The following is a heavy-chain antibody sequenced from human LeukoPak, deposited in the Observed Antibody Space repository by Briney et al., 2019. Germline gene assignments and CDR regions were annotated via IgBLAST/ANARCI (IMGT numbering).Heavy chain of an antibody. V-gene: IGHV3-30-3*01. D-gene: IGHD2-15*01. CDR3: ARGITTYGSCYDY. CDR1: GFTFSSYA. J-gene: IGHJ4*02. Sequence: GSLRLSCAASGFTFSSYAMHWVRQAPGKGLEWVAVISYDGSNKYYADSVKGRFTISRDNSKNTLYLQMNSLRAEDTAVYYCARGITTYGSCYDYWGQGTLVTVSS. CDR2: ISYDGSNK.